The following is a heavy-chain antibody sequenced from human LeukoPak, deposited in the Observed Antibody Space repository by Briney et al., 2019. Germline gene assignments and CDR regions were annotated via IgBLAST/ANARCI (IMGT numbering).Heavy chain of an antibody. CDR1: GGTFSSYA. CDR3: AGGVPALKWLRFDY. V-gene: IGHV1-69*05. J-gene: IGHJ4*02. D-gene: IGHD5-12*01. Sequence: SVKVSCKASGGTFSSYAISWVRQAPGQELEWMGGIIPIFGTANYAQKFQGRVTITTDESTSTAYMELSSLRSEDTAVYYCAGGVPALKWLRFDYWGQGTLVTVSS. CDR2: IIPIFGTA.